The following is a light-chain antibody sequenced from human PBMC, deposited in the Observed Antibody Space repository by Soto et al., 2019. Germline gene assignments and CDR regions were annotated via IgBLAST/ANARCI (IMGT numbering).Light chain of an antibody. CDR1: QAIRDD. Sequence: AIQMTQSPSYLSAYVGDRVTITCRASQAIRDDLGWYQQKPGKAPKLLIYGASSLHDGVPSRFSGSGSGTDFTLTISSLQPEDFATYYCPQDNNYPWTFGQGTKVEVK. CDR2: GAS. J-gene: IGKJ1*01. V-gene: IGKV1-6*01. CDR3: PQDNNYPWT.